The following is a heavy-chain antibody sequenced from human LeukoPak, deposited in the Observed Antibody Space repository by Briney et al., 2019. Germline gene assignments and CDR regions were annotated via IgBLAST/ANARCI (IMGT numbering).Heavy chain of an antibody. CDR1: GFTVSSNY. CDR3: ARMSSSWYTGAGVWFGP. Sequence: PGGSLRLSCAASGFTVSSNYMSWVRQAPGKGLEWVSVIYSGGSTYYADSVKGRFTISRDNSKNTLYLQMNSLRAEDTAVYYCARMSSSWYTGAGVWFGPWGQGTLVTVSS. V-gene: IGHV3-53*01. D-gene: IGHD6-13*01. J-gene: IGHJ5*02. CDR2: IYSGGST.